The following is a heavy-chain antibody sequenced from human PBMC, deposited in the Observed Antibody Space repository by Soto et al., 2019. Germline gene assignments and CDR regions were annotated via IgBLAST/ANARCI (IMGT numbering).Heavy chain of an antibody. Sequence: EVQLVESGGGLVKPGGSLRLSCAASGFTFSSYSINWVRQAPGKGLEWVSSISSSSRYIYYADSVKGRFTISRDNAKNPLSLQMNSLSAEDTAVYYCARDGVAGVCTGYYCGMAVWGQGTTVTVSS. J-gene: IGHJ6*02. V-gene: IGHV3-21*01. D-gene: IGHD6-13*01. CDR3: ARDGVAGVCTGYYCGMAV. CDR2: ISSSSRYI. CDR1: GFTFSSYS.